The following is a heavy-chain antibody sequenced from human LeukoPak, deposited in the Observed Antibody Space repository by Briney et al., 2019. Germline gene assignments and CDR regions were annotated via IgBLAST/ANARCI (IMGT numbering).Heavy chain of an antibody. J-gene: IGHJ5*02. CDR1: GGTFSSYA. D-gene: IGHD4-17*01. V-gene: IGHV1-69*05. CDR2: IIPIFGTA. CDR3: ARDRGTTVTTGKGGWFDP. Sequence: GASVKVSCKASGGTFSSYAISWVRQAPGQGLEWMGRIIPIFGTANYAQKFQGRVTITTDESTSTAYMELSSLRSEDTVVYYCARDRGTTVTTGKGGWFDPWGQGTLVTVSS.